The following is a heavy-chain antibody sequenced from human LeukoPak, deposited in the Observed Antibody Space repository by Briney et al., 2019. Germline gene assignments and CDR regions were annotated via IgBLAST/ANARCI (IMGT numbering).Heavy chain of an antibody. J-gene: IGHJ3*01. Sequence: GGSLRLSCAASGFTFRNFWMTWVRQAPGRGLEWVATIKGDGGETFHVDSAKGRITISRDNANNSLHLQMNGLRVDDTAVYYCARDRSFYGDAYDVWGQGTMVTVST. CDR1: GFTFRNFW. CDR3: ARDRSFYGDAYDV. V-gene: IGHV3-7*01. D-gene: IGHD1-26*01. CDR2: IKGDGGET.